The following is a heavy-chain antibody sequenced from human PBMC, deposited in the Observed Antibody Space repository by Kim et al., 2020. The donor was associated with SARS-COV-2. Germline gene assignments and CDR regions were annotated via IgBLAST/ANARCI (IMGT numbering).Heavy chain of an antibody. CDR3: ASDTVLYGLDV. D-gene: IGHD4-4*01. Sequence: GGSLRLSCAASGFTVTNYWMHWVRQAPGKGLVWVSRIKSEGTGISYADSVKGRFTISRDNVNNTLYLQMNNLRAEDTAVYYCASDTVLYGLDVWSQGTTVTVSS. J-gene: IGHJ6*02. CDR2: IKSEGTGI. CDR1: GFTVTNYW. V-gene: IGHV3-74*01.